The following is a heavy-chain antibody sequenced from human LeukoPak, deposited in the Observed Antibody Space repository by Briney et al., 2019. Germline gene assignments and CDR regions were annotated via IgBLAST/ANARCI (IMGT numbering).Heavy chain of an antibody. CDR1: GFTFSSYS. V-gene: IGHV3-30*03. D-gene: IGHD3-10*01. Sequence: SGGSLRLSCAASGFTFSSYSMNWVRQAPGKGLEWVAVISYDGSNKYYADSVKGRFTISRDNSKNTLYLQMNSLRAEDTAVYYCARDNSHHRFLWFGELSSSDAFDIWGQGTMVTVSS. CDR2: ISYDGSNK. J-gene: IGHJ3*02. CDR3: ARDNSHHRFLWFGELSSSDAFDI.